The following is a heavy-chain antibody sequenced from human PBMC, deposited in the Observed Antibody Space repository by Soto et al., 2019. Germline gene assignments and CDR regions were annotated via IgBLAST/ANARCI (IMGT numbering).Heavy chain of an antibody. D-gene: IGHD5-12*01. CDR1: GYSFTSYW. CDR3: ARHPPPYSGYDPDDY. CDR2: IDPSDSYT. J-gene: IGHJ4*02. V-gene: IGHV5-10-1*01. Sequence: EVQLVQSGAEVKKPGESLRISCKGSGYSFTSYWISWVRQMPGKGLEWMGRIDPSDSYTNYSPSFQGHVTISADKSISTAYLQWSSLKASDTAMYYCARHPPPYSGYDPDDYWGQGTLVTVSS.